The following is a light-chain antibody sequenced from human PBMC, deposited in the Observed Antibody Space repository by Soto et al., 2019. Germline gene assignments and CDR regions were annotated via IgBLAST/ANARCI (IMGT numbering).Light chain of an antibody. V-gene: IGKV3-11*01. CDR2: ATS. J-gene: IGKJ3*01. Sequence: EIVLTQSPATLSLSPGERATLSCRASQNINSYLAWYQQKPGQAPRLLIYATSNRATGIPARFSGSGSGTDFTLSISSLEPEDFAVYYCHHRSSWPFTFGPGTKVDIK. CDR1: QNINSY. CDR3: HHRSSWPFT.